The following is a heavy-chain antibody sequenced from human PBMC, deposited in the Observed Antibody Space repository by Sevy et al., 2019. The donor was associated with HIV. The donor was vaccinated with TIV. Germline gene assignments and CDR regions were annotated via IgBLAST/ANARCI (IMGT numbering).Heavy chain of an antibody. CDR1: GYTLTELS. J-gene: IGHJ4*02. CDR3: ATTKDYYDSSGYPFDY. D-gene: IGHD3-22*01. CDR2: FDPEEGET. V-gene: IGHV1-24*01. Sequence: ASVKVSCKVSGYTLTELSMHWLRQAPGKGLEWVGSFDPEEGETVYEHNFQGRVSMTEDTSTDSAYMEVISLKFEDTAVYYCATTKDYYDSSGYPFDYWGQGTLVTVSS.